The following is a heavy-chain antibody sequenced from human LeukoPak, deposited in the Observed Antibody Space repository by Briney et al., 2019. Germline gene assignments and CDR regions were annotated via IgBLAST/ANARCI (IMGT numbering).Heavy chain of an antibody. Sequence: SETLSLTCTVSGGSISSYYWSWIRQPAGKGLEWIGRIYTSGSTNYNPSLKSRVTMSVDTSKNQFSLKLSSVTAADTAVYYCARGKYCYDSSGYRYFDYWGQGTLVTVSS. CDR1: GGSISSYY. D-gene: IGHD3-22*01. J-gene: IGHJ4*02. CDR3: ARGKYCYDSSGYRYFDY. CDR2: IYTSGST. V-gene: IGHV4-4*07.